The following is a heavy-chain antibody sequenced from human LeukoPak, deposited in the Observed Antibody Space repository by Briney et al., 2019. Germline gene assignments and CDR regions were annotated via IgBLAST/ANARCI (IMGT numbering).Heavy chain of an antibody. CDR3: AKDRGYFEAFDF. V-gene: IGHV3-23*01. CDR2: IGGSGKNI. CDR1: GFTFSNYV. D-gene: IGHD3-9*01. Sequence: GGSLRLSCAASGFTFSNYVMGWVRQAPGKGPEWVSGIGGSGKNIYYADSLKGRFTISRDNSKNTLYLQMNSLRVEDSAVYYCAKDRGYFEAFDFWGQGTLSPSPQ. J-gene: IGHJ4*02.